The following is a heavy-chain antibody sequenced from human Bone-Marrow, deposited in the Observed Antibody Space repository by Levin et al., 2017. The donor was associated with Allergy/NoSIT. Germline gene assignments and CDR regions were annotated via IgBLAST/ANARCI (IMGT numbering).Heavy chain of an antibody. CDR2: IYYSGST. CDR1: GGSISSVDYY. Sequence: SETLSLTCTVSGGSISSVDYYWSWLRQPPGEGLEWIGYIYYSGSTYYNPSLQSRLDISIDTSKDQFSLRLTSVTASDPSVYYRARISKYQRGRCFQHWGQGTLVSVSS. D-gene: IGHD2-2*01. J-gene: IGHJ1*01. V-gene: IGHV4-30-4*01. CDR3: ARISKYQRGRCFQH.